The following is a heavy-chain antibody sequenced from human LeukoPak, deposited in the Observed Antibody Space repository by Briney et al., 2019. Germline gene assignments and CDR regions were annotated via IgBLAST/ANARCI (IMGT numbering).Heavy chain of an antibody. CDR1: GYTFTGYY. CDR3: ARDFSSGWSP. V-gene: IGHV1-18*04. Sequence: ASVKFSCKASGYTFTGYYMHWVRQAPGQGLEWMGWISAYNGNTNYAQKLQGRVTMTTDTSTSTAYMELRSLRSDDTAVYYCARDFSSGWSPWGQGTLVTVSS. D-gene: IGHD6-19*01. J-gene: IGHJ5*02. CDR2: ISAYNGNT.